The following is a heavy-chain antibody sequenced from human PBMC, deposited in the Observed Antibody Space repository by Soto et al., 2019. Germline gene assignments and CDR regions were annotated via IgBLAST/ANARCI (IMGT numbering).Heavy chain of an antibody. D-gene: IGHD4-17*01. J-gene: IGHJ4*02. CDR1: GGSISTYY. CDR2: IYYTGNT. CDR3: ARGRGLRGFDY. V-gene: IGHV4-59*12. Sequence: SETLSLTCTVSGGSISTYYWNWIRQPPGKGLEWIGYIYYTGNTNYNPSLKSRVTMSVDTSKNQFSLKLSSVTAADTAVYYCARGRGLRGFDYWGQGTLVTVS.